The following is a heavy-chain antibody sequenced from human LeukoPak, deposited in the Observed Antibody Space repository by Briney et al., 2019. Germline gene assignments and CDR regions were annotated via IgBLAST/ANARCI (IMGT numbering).Heavy chain of an antibody. CDR3: AKDRGREITFGGVIVYYFDY. CDR2: ISYDGSNK. CDR1: GFTFSSYG. J-gene: IGHJ4*02. D-gene: IGHD3-16*02. Sequence: GRFLRLSCAASGFTFSSYGMHWVRQAPGKGLEWVAVISYDGSNKYYADSVKGRFTISRDNSKNTLYLQMNSLRAEDTAVYYCAKDRGREITFGGVIVYYFDYWGQGTLVTVSS. V-gene: IGHV3-30*18.